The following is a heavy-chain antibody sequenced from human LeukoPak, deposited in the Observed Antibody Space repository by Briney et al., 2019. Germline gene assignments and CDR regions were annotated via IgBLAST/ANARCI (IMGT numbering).Heavy chain of an antibody. CDR3: ERPAGTQTFYFDY. J-gene: IGHJ4*02. D-gene: IGHD6-13*01. CDR2: ISYDGSNK. Sequence: GGSLRLSCAASGFTFSSYAMHWVRQAPAKGLEGVAVISYDGSNKYYADSVKGRFTISRDNSKNTLYLQMNSLRAEDTAVYYCERPAGTQTFYFDYWGQGTLVTVSS. CDR1: GFTFSSYA. V-gene: IGHV3-30*04.